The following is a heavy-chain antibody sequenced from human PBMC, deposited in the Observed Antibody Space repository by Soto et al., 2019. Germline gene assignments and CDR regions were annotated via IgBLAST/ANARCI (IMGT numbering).Heavy chain of an antibody. D-gene: IGHD3-22*01. CDR1: GYTFTSYG. CDR2: ISAYNGNT. V-gene: IGHV1-18*01. J-gene: IGHJ4*02. CDR3: AREEYYYDPCRLDY. Sequence: GASVKVSCKASGYTFTSYGISWVRQAPGQGLEWMGWISAYNGNTNYAQKLQGRVTMTTDTSTSTAYMELRSLRSDDTAVYYCAREEYYYDPCRLDYWGQGTLVTVSS.